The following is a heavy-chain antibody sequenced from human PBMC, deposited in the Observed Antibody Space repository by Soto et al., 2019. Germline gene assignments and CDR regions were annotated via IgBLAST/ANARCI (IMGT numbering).Heavy chain of an antibody. V-gene: IGHV4-59*08. CDR1: GGSISSYY. Sequence: SETLSLTCTVSGGSISSYYWSWIRQPPGKGLEWIGYIYYSGSTNYNPSLKSRVTISVDTSKNQFSLKLSSVTAADTAVYYCARHGYSYGPFDYWGQGTLVTVSS. D-gene: IGHD5-18*01. J-gene: IGHJ4*02. CDR2: IYYSGST. CDR3: ARHGYSYGPFDY.